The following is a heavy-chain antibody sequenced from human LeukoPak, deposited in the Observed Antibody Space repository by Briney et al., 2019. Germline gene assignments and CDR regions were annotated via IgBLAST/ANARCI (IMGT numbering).Heavy chain of an antibody. CDR1: GFTFSSYN. Sequence: GGSLRLSCAASGFTFSSYNMNWVRQAPGKGLEWDSYISGGSTVIDYADSVRGRFTISRDNAKNSLYLQMNSLRGEDTAVYYCARTRGYNYGYSDDWGQGTLVTVSS. D-gene: IGHD5-18*01. V-gene: IGHV3-48*04. CDR2: ISGGSTVI. CDR3: ARTRGYNYGYSDD. J-gene: IGHJ4*02.